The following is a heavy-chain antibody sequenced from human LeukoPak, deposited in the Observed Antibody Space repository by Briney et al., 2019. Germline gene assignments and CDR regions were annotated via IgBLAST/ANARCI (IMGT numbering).Heavy chain of an antibody. CDR1: GGTFSSYA. Sequence: ASVKVSCKASGGTFSSYAISWVRQAPGQGLEWMGRIIPILGIANYAQKFQGRVTITADKSTSTAYMELSSLRSEDTAVYYCARDSGYYYSHFDYWGQGTLVTVSS. CDR2: IIPILGIA. V-gene: IGHV1-69*04. CDR3: ARDSGYYYSHFDY. D-gene: IGHD3-22*01. J-gene: IGHJ4*02.